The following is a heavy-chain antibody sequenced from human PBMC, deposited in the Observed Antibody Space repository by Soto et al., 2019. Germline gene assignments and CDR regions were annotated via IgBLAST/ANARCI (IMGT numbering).Heavy chain of an antibody. CDR3: ARGPSE. CDR1: GYIFIGSY. Sequence: QVQLVQSGAEMKSPGSSVKVSCKATGYIFIGSYLHWIRQAPGQGPEWLGSIYPATGDTDYAQTYQGRVILTRDTAIGTAYMELKWLTFDATGMYYCARGPSEWGQGTLVTVSS. V-gene: IGHV1-2*02. CDR2: IYPATGDT. J-gene: IGHJ4*02.